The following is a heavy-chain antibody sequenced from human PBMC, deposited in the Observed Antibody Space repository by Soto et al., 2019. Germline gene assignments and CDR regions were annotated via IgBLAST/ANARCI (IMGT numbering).Heavy chain of an antibody. CDR1: GGTFSSYA. D-gene: IGHD3-3*01. CDR2: IIPIFGTA. J-gene: IGHJ4*02. CDR3: ASSTARITIFGVVIPMGDY. V-gene: IGHV1-69*06. Sequence: SVRVSCKASGGTFSSYAISWVRQAPGQGLEWMGGIIPIFGTANYAQKFQGRVTITADKSTSTAYMELSSLRSEDTAVYYCASSTARITIFGVVIPMGDYWGQGTLVTVSS.